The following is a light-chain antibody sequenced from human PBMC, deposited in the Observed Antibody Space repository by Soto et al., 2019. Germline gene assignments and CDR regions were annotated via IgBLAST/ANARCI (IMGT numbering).Light chain of an antibody. CDR3: QQYDRWPVT. CDR2: SAS. Sequence: EILMTQSPVTLSVSPGERATLSCTASQSVNNNVAWYRQKPGHTPRLLIYSASIGDTGTPARFSGSGSGSDFTLTISSLQSEDFAVYYCQQYDRWPVTFGGGTKADIK. V-gene: IGKV3-15*01. J-gene: IGKJ4*01. CDR1: QSVNNN.